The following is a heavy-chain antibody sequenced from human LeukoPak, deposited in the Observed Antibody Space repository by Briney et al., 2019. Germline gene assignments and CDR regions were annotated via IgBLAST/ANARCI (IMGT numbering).Heavy chain of an antibody. CDR1: GFTVSSNY. V-gene: IGHV3-53*04. CDR2: IYSGGST. Sequence: GGSLRLSCAASGFTVSSNYMSWVRQAPGKGLEWVSVIYSGGSTYYADSVKGRFTISRHDSKNTLYLQMNSLRAEDTAVYYCARDLGDAFDIWGQGTMVTVSS. CDR3: ARDLGDAFDI. J-gene: IGHJ3*02.